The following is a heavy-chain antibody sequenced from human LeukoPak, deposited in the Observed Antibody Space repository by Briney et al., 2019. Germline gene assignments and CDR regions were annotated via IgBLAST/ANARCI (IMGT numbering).Heavy chain of an antibody. J-gene: IGHJ6*03. CDR1: GGSISSYY. D-gene: IGHD3-10*01. CDR2: IYTSGST. CDR3: ARDAAGYYGSGSYYYYYYYYMDV. V-gene: IGHV4-4*07. Sequence: SETLSLTCTVSGGSISSYYWSWIRQPAEKGPEWIGRIYTSGSTNYNPSLKSRVTMSVDTSKNQFSLKLSSVTAADTAVYYCARDAAGYYGSGSYYYYYYYYMDVWGKGTTVTISS.